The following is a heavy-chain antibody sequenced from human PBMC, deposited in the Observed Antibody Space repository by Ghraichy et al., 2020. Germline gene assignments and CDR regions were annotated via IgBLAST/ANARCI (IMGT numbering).Heavy chain of an antibody. CDR3: TTTLRRERSVGDY. V-gene: IGHV3-15*01. D-gene: IGHD1-1*01. Sequence: GGSLRLSCAASGFTFSNAWMSWVRQAPGKGLEWVGRIKSKTDGGTTDYAAPVKGRFTISRDDSKNTLYLQMNSLKTEDTAVYYCTTTLRRERSVGDYWGQGTLVTVSA. CDR2: IKSKTDGGTT. J-gene: IGHJ4*02. CDR1: GFTFSNAW.